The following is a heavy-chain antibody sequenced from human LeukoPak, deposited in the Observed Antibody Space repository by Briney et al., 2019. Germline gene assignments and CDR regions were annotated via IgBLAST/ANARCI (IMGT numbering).Heavy chain of an antibody. CDR1: GYTFTSYG. D-gene: IGHD2-15*01. J-gene: IGHJ5*02. Sequence: ASVKVSCKASGYTFTSYGISWVRQAPGQGLEWMGWISAYNGNTNYAQKLQGRVTMTTDTSTSTAYMELRSLRSDDTAVYYCARDFGYCSGGSCFNWFDPWGQGTLVTVSS. CDR3: ARDFGYCSGGSCFNWFDP. CDR2: ISAYNGNT. V-gene: IGHV1-18*01.